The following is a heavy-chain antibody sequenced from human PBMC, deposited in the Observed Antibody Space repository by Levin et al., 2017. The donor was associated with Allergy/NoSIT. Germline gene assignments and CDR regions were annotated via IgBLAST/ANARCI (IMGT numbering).Heavy chain of an antibody. CDR3: ARRGTRDYYYYMDV. J-gene: IGHJ6*03. V-gene: IGHV5-51*01. D-gene: IGHD1-1*01. Sequence: TGGSLRLSCQGSGYSFTSYWFGWVRQMPGKGLEWMGIIYPGDSDTRYSPSFQGQVTISADKSISTAYLQWSSLKASDTAIYYCARRGTRDYYYYMDVWGKGTTVTVSS. CDR1: GYSFTSYW. CDR2: IYPGDSDT.